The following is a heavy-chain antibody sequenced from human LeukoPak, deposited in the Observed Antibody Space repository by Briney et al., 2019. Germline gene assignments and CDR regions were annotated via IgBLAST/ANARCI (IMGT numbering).Heavy chain of an antibody. Sequence: GGSLRLSCTASGFTFGDYAMSWVRQAPGKGLEWVGFIRSKAYGGTTEYAASVKGRFTISRDDSKSIAYLQMNSLKTEDTAVYYCTRVGVGATLGLDYWGQGTLVTVSS. CDR1: GFTFGDYA. J-gene: IGHJ4*02. V-gene: IGHV3-49*04. CDR3: TRVGVGATLGLDY. CDR2: IRSKAYGGTT. D-gene: IGHD1-26*01.